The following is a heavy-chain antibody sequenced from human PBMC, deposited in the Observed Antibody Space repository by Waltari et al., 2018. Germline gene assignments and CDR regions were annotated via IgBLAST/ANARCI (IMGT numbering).Heavy chain of an antibody. V-gene: IGHV3-21*01. CDR2: ISSSSSYM. D-gene: IGHD6-19*01. CDR3: ARVRHEGAGAGPVGY. Sequence: EVQLVESGGGLVKPGGSLRLSCAASGFTFSSYSMNWVRQAPGKGLEWVSSISSSSSYMSYADSVKGRITISRYNAKNSLYLQMNSLRAEDTAVYYCARVRHEGAGAGPVGYWGQGTLVTVSS. CDR1: GFTFSSYS. J-gene: IGHJ4*02.